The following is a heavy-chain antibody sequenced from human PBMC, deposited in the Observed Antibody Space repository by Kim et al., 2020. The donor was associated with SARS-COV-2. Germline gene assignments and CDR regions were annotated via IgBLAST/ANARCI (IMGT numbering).Heavy chain of an antibody. V-gene: IGHV3-74*01. Sequence: GGSLRLSCADSGFTFSTYWMYWVRQAPGKGLVWVSRINSDGSRTNYADSVKGRFTISRDNAKNTLYLQMNSLRAEDTAVYYCARPSRTSCPCYYMDVWGKGTTVTVSS. CDR3: ARPSRTSCPCYYMDV. J-gene: IGHJ6*03. D-gene: IGHD2-2*01. CDR2: INSDGSRT. CDR1: GFTFSTYW.